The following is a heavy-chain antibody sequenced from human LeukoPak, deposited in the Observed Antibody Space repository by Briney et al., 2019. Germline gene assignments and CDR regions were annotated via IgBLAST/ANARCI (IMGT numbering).Heavy chain of an antibody. V-gene: IGHV4-34*01. CDR2: INHSGST. D-gene: IGHD3-10*01. CDR1: GGSFSGYY. CDR3: ARHLRFGELLYRYYYGMDV. Sequence: SETLSLTCAVYGGSFSGYYWSWTRQPPGKGLEWIGEINHSGSTNYNPSLKSRVTISVDTSKNQFSLKLSSVTAADTAVYYCARHLRFGELLYRYYYGMDVWGQGTTVTVSS. J-gene: IGHJ6*02.